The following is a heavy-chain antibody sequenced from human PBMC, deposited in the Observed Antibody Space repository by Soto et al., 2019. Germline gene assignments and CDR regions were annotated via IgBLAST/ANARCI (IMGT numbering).Heavy chain of an antibody. CDR3: AKDQYGSGSYHHDAFDI. Sequence: GGSLRLSCAASGFTFSSYAMSWVRQAPGKGLEWVSAISGSGGSTYYADSVKGRFTISRDNSKNTLYLQMNSLRAEDTAVYYCAKDQYGSGSYHHDAFDIWGQGTMVTVS. J-gene: IGHJ3*02. CDR2: ISGSGGST. CDR1: GFTFSSYA. V-gene: IGHV3-23*01. D-gene: IGHD3-10*01.